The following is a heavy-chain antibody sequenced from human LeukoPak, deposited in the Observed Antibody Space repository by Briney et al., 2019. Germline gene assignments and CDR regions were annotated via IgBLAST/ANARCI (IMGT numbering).Heavy chain of an antibody. Sequence: GGSLRLSCAASGFTVNSNYMNWVRQAPGKGLEWVSYISSSSTTIYYADSVKGRFTISRDNAKNSLYLQMNSLRAEDTAVYYCARRRDYGSGNNAFDIWGQGTMVTVSS. CDR2: ISSSSTTI. V-gene: IGHV3-48*01. J-gene: IGHJ3*02. CDR3: ARRRDYGSGNNAFDI. CDR1: GFTVNSNY. D-gene: IGHD3-10*01.